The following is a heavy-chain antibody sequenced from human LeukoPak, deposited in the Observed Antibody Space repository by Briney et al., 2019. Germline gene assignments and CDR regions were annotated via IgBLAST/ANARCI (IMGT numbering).Heavy chain of an antibody. J-gene: IGHJ1*01. CDR3: ANEKLRYFDT. D-gene: IGHD3-9*01. CDR1: GFTFSSYS. CDR2: ISSSGTYI. Sequence: PGGSLRLSCAASGFTFSSYSMNWVRQTPGKGLEWVSSISSSGTYIYYADSVRGRFTISRDNSRNLLYLQMNSLRPEDTALYFCANEKLRYFDTWGQGTLVTVSS. V-gene: IGHV3-21*04.